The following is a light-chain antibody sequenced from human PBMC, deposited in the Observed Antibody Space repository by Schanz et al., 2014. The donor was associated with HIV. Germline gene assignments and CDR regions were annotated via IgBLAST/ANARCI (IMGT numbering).Light chain of an antibody. Sequence: QSALTQPASVSGSPGQSITISCTGTSSDIGTFNYVSWYQQHPGKAPKLMIYDVNNRPSGVSNRFTGSKSGTTASLTISGHHAEDEADYYCNSYTSKNTPILGGGTKLTVL. J-gene: IGLJ2*01. CDR2: DVN. CDR3: NSYTSKNTPI. V-gene: IGLV2-14*01. CDR1: SSDIGTFNY.